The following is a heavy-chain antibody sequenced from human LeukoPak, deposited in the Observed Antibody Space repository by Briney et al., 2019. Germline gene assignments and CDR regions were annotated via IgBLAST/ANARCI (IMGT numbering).Heavy chain of an antibody. Sequence: GGSLRLSCAASGFTFSSYAMSRVRQAPGKGLEWVSAISGSGGSTYYADSVKGRFTISRDNSKNTLYLQMNSLRAEDTAVYYCAKERLGSITIIGVAFDYWGQGTLVTVSS. D-gene: IGHD3-3*01. CDR2: ISGSGGST. J-gene: IGHJ4*02. V-gene: IGHV3-23*01. CDR1: GFTFSSYA. CDR3: AKERLGSITIIGVAFDY.